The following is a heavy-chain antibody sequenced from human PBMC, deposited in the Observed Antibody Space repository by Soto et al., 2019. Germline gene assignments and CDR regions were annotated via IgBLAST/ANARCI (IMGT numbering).Heavy chain of an antibody. V-gene: IGHV4-59*08. CDR2: IYYSGST. J-gene: IGHJ4*02. CDR1: GGSVSSYY. D-gene: IGHD4-4*01. CDR3: ARHSNRNYGLYYLDY. Sequence: SETLSLTCTVSGGSVSSYYWSWIRQSPGKGLEWIGYIYYSGSTKYKPSLKSRVTISVDTSKNQFSLKVTSATAADTALYFCARHSNRNYGLYYLDYGGRGARVTVSS.